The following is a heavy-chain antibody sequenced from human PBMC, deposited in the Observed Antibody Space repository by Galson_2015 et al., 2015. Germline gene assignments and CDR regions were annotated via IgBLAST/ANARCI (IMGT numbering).Heavy chain of an antibody. D-gene: IGHD6-6*01. Sequence: SVKVSCKVSGGTFSSYAISWVRQAPGQGLEWMGGIIPISGKTNYAQKFQDRVTVTADESTSTAYMGLSSLRAEDTAVYYCARDKRAGEYSSSNRHYYYYMDVLGKGTTVTVSS. V-gene: IGHV1-69*13. CDR1: GGTFSSYA. J-gene: IGHJ6*03. CDR3: ARDKRAGEYSSSNRHYYYYMDV. CDR2: IIPISGKT.